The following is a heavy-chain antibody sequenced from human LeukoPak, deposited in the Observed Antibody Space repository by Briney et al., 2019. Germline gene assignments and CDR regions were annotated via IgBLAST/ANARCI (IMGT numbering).Heavy chain of an antibody. CDR1: GFSLSTSGVG. D-gene: IGHD2-2*01. V-gene: IGHV2-5*02. J-gene: IGHJ4*02. Sequence: SGPTLVNPTQTLTLTCTFSGFSLSTSGVGVDWIRQPPGKALECLALIYWGDDKRYSPSLKSRLTITKDTSKSHVVLTMTNMDPVDTATYYCAHLAVVVPAAIGYFDYWGKGTLVTVSS. CDR2: IYWGDDK. CDR3: AHLAVVVPAAIGYFDY.